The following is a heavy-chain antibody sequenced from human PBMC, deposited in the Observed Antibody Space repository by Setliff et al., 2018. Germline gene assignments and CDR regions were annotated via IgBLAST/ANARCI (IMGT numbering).Heavy chain of an antibody. Sequence: SETLSLTCAVSGYSISSGYYWGWIRQPPGKGLEWIGSIYHSGSTYYNPSLKSRVTISVDTSKNQFSLKLSSVTAADTAVYYCARGRYWFAPNWFDPWGQGTLVTVSS. CDR3: ARGRYWFAPNWFDP. D-gene: IGHD2-21*01. V-gene: IGHV4-38-2*01. J-gene: IGHJ5*02. CDR2: IYHSGST. CDR1: GYSISSGYY.